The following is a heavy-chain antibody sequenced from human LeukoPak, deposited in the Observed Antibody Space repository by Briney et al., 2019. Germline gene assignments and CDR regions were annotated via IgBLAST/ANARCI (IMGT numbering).Heavy chain of an antibody. CDR1: GGSISSYY. V-gene: IGHV4-59*01. D-gene: IGHD4-17*01. CDR3: ARGGAHYGDFYFDY. Sequence: SETLSLTCTVSGGSISSYYWSWIRQPPGKGLEWIGYIYYSGSTNYNPSLKSRVTISVDTSKYQFSLKLSSVTAADTAVYYCARGGAHYGDFYFDYWGQGTLVTVSS. J-gene: IGHJ4*02. CDR2: IYYSGST.